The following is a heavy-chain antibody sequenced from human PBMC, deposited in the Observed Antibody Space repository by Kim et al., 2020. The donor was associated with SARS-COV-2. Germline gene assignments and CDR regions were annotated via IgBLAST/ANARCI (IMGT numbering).Heavy chain of an antibody. V-gene: IGHV1-69*04. J-gene: IGHJ6*02. Sequence: SVKVSCKASGGTFSRYAISWVRQAPGQGLEWMGRIIPILGIANYAQKFQGRVTITADKSTSTAYMELSSLRSEDTAVYYCVRGTGYDSSGNYGYYGMDVCAQETTVTVAS. CDR1: GGTFSRYA. D-gene: IGHD3-22*01. CDR3: VRGTGYDSSGNYGYYGMDV. CDR2: IIPILGIA.